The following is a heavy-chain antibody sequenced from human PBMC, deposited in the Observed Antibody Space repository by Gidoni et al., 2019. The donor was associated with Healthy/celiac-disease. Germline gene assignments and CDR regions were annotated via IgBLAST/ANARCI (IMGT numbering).Heavy chain of an antibody. Sequence: AASGFTFSDYYMSWIRQAPGKGLEWVSYISSSSSYTNYADSVKGRFTISIDNAKNSLYLQMNSLRAEDTAVYYCARFYSNYDSAGMDVWGQGTTVTVSS. CDR2: ISSSSSYT. V-gene: IGHV3-11*06. CDR1: GFTFSDYY. J-gene: IGHJ6*02. CDR3: ARFYSNYDSAGMDV. D-gene: IGHD4-4*01.